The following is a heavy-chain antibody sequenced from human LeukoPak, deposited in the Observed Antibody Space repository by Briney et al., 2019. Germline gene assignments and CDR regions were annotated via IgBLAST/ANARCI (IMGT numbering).Heavy chain of an antibody. J-gene: IGHJ6*02. D-gene: IGHD2-2*01. Sequence: PGGSLRLSCAASGFTFSSYAMHWVRQAPGKGLEWVAVISYDGSNKYYADSVKGRFTISRDNSKNTLYLQMNSLRAEDTAVYYCARDMVPAALYYGMDVWGQGTTVTVS. CDR2: ISYDGSNK. CDR1: GFTFSSYA. CDR3: ARDMVPAALYYGMDV. V-gene: IGHV3-30-3*01.